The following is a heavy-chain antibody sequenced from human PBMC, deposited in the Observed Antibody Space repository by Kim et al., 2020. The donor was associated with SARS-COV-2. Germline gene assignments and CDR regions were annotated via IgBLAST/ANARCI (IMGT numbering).Heavy chain of an antibody. CDR2: IYYSGST. CDR1: GGSISSSSYY. D-gene: IGHD2-15*01. J-gene: IGHJ3*02. Sequence: SETLSLTCTVSGGSISSSSYYWGWIRQPPGKGLEWIGSIYYSGSTYYNPSLKSRVTISVDTSKNQFSLKLSSVTAADTAVYYCASHQGCSGGSCYFAFDIWGQGTMVTVSS. V-gene: IGHV4-39*01. CDR3: ASHQGCSGGSCYFAFDI.